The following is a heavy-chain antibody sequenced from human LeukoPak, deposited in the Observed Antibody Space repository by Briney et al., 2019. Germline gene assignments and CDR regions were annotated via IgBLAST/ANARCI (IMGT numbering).Heavy chain of an antibody. CDR2: ISAYNGNT. D-gene: IGHD1-26*01. J-gene: IGHJ6*02. CDR3: ARDVGATSYYYYGMDV. V-gene: IGHV1-18*04. Sequence: PGASVKVSCKASGYTFTGYYMHWVRQAPGQGLEWMGWISAYNGNTNYAQKLQGRVTMTTDTSTSTAYMELRSLRSDDTAVYYCARDVGATSYYYYGMDVWGQGTTVTVSS. CDR1: GYTFTGYY.